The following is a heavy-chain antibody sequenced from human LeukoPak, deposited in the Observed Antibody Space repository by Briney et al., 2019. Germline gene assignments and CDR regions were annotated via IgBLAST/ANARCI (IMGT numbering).Heavy chain of an antibody. CDR2: ISSSSSYI. V-gene: IGHV3-21*01. J-gene: IGHJ4*02. Sequence: GGSLRLSCAASGFTFSSYSMKWVRQAPGKGLEWVSFISSSSSYIYYADSVKGRFTISRDNAKNSLYLQMNSLRAEDTAVYYCARTPRPVVPSFWDYWGQGTLVTVSS. CDR3: ARTPRPVVPSFWDY. CDR1: GFTFSSYS. D-gene: IGHD4-23*01.